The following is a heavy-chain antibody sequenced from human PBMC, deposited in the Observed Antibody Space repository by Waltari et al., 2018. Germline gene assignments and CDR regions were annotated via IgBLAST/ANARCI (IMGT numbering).Heavy chain of an antibody. V-gene: IGHV1-8*01. Sequence: QVQLVQSGAEVKKPGASGKVSCKASGYPYTSYDVNWVRQAAGQGLEWMGWMNPKSGNTGYAQKFQGRVTMTRNTSISSAYMELSSLTSEDTAVYYCARGTRSFDTWGQGTLVTVSP. CDR1: GYPYTSYD. CDR2: MNPKSGNT. CDR3: ARGTRSFDT. J-gene: IGHJ5*02. D-gene: IGHD2-2*01.